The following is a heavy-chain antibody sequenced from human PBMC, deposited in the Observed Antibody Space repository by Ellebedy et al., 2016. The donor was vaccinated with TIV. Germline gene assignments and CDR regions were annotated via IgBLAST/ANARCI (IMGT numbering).Heavy chain of an antibody. CDR3: ARSRETLLDSVEMAITDYFDY. Sequence: GESLKISCKVSGNSFTNFWIGWVRQMPGKGLEWMGIIYPGDSDTRYSPSFQGQVTISADKSISTAYVQWSSLKASDTAMYYCARSRETLLDSVEMAITDYFDYWGQGTLVPVSS. J-gene: IGHJ4*02. D-gene: IGHD5-24*01. V-gene: IGHV5-51*01. CDR1: GNSFTNFW. CDR2: IYPGDSDT.